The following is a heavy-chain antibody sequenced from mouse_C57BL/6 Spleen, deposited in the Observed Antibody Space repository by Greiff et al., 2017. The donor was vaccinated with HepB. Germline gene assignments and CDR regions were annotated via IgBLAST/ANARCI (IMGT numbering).Heavy chain of an antibody. CDR2: INYDGSST. Sequence: EVKLLESEGGLVQPGSSMKLSCTASGFTFSDYYMAWVRQVPEKGLEWVANINYDGSSTYYLDSLKSRFIISRDNAKNILYLQMSSLKSEDTATYYCARDRERDYAMDYWGQGTSVTVSS. CDR3: ARDRERDYAMDY. D-gene: IGHD3-3*01. V-gene: IGHV5-16*01. CDR1: GFTFSDYY. J-gene: IGHJ4*01.